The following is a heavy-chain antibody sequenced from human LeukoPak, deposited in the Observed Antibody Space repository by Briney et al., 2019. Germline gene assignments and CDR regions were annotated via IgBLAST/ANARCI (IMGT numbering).Heavy chain of an antibody. Sequence: AASVKVSSQASGYTFTSYDINWVRQAPGQGLAWMGWMTPNSGNTGYTQKFQGRVTMTRNTSISTAYMGLSSLRSEDTAVYYCARRRPYSSGWYNWFDPWGQGTLVTVSS. CDR2: MTPNSGNT. CDR3: ARRRPYSSGWYNWFDP. J-gene: IGHJ5*02. V-gene: IGHV1-8*01. CDR1: GYTFTSYD. D-gene: IGHD6-19*01.